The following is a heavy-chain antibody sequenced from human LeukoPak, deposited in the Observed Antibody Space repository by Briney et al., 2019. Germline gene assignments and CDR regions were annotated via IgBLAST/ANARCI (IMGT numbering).Heavy chain of an antibody. D-gene: IGHD6-19*01. J-gene: IGHJ3*02. V-gene: IGHV3-23*01. CDR3: ARAKSSGWYGGAFDI. Sequence: GGSLRLSCAASGFTFSSYAMSWVRQAPGKGLEWVSAISGSGGSTYYADSVKGRFTISRDNAKNSLYLQMNSLRAEDTAVYYCARAKSSGWYGGAFDIWGQGTMVTVSS. CDR2: ISGSGGST. CDR1: GFTFSSYA.